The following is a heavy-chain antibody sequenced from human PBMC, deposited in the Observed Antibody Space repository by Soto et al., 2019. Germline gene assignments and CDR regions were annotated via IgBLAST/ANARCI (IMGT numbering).Heavy chain of an antibody. J-gene: IGHJ5*02. CDR1: GGSFSGYY. Sequence: SEILSLTCAVYGGSFSGYYWSWIRQPPGKGLEWIGEINHSGSTNYNPSLKSRVTISVDTSKNQFSLKLSSVTAADTAVYYCARGNSIVATTWGQGTLVTVSS. V-gene: IGHV4-34*01. CDR3: ARGNSIVATT. D-gene: IGHD5-12*01. CDR2: INHSGST.